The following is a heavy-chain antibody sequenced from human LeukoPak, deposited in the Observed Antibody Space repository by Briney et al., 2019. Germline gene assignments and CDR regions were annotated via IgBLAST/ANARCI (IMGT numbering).Heavy chain of an antibody. Sequence: GGSLRLSCAASGFTFTSYSMSWVRQAPGKGLEWVAVIWYDGSNKYYADSVKGRFTISRDNSKNTLYLQMNSLRAEDTAVYYCARDPNVGYGDAYFDYWGQGTLVTVSS. CDR2: IWYDGSNK. CDR3: ARDPNVGYGDAYFDY. CDR1: GFTFTSYS. V-gene: IGHV3-33*08. J-gene: IGHJ4*02. D-gene: IGHD4-17*01.